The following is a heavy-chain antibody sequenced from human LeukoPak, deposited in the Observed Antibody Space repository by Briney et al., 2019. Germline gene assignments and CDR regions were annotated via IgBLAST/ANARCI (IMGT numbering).Heavy chain of an antibody. J-gene: IGHJ4*02. D-gene: IGHD3-9*01. CDR1: GFTFSSYG. CDR3: AKDRRSWQGFDWLYYFDY. V-gene: IGHV3-30*18. Sequence: GGSLRLSCAASGFTFSSYGMPWVRQAPGKGLEWVAVISYDGSNKYYADSVKGRFTISRDNSKNTLYLQMNSLRAEDTAVYYCAKDRRSWQGFDWLYYFDYWGQGTLVTVSS. CDR2: ISYDGSNK.